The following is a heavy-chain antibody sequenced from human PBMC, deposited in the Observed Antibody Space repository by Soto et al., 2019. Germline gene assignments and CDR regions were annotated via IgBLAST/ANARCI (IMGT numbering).Heavy chain of an antibody. D-gene: IGHD6-6*01. CDR1: GGSISSGGYY. CDR2: IYYSGST. V-gene: IGHV4-31*03. J-gene: IGHJ4*02. CDR3: ESLSTRHEFDY. Sequence: QVQLQESGPGLLKPSQTLSLTCTVSGGSISSGGYYWSWIRQHPGKGLEGIGYIYYSGSTDYNPSLTSRVTIAVDTSKTHFSLKLSSVTAADTAVYDCESLSTRHEFDYWGQGSLVTVSS.